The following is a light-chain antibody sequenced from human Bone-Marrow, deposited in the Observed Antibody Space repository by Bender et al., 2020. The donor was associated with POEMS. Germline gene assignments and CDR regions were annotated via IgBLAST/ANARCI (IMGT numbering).Light chain of an antibody. J-gene: IGLJ2*01. CDR1: IDWKA. V-gene: IGLV3-21*02. Sequence: SYVLTQPPSVSVAPGQTASIICGENIDWKAVHWYQQKPGQAPVLVVYDDSDRPSEIPERFSGSNSGDAATLTISGVEAGDEADYYCQVWDSSSDHVVFGGGTKLTVL. CDR2: DDS. CDR3: QVWDSSSDHVV.